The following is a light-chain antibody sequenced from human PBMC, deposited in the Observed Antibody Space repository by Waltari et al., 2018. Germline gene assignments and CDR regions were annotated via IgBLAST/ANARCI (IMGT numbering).Light chain of an antibody. J-gene: IGKJ1*01. V-gene: IGKV3-15*01. CDR1: QSVSSN. CDR3: QQYNNWPPWT. Sequence: EIVMTQSPATLSVSPGDRATLPCRASQSVSSNLAWYQQKPGQAPRLLIYGASTRATGIPARFSGSGSGTEFTLTISSLQSEDFAVYYCQQYNNWPPWTFGQGTKVEIK. CDR2: GAS.